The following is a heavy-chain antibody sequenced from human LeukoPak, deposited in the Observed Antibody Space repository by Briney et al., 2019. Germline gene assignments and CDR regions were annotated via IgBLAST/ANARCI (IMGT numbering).Heavy chain of an antibody. CDR3: ARVANYDFWSGSFTYYMDV. J-gene: IGHJ6*03. CDR2: IYYSGST. D-gene: IGHD3-3*01. Sequence: PSETLSLTCTVSGGSISSYYWSWIRQPPGKGLEWIGYIYYSGSTNYNPSLKSRVTISVDTSKNHFSLKLTSVTAADTAVYYCARVANYDFWSGSFTYYMDVWGKGTTVTVSS. V-gene: IGHV4-59*12. CDR1: GGSISSYY.